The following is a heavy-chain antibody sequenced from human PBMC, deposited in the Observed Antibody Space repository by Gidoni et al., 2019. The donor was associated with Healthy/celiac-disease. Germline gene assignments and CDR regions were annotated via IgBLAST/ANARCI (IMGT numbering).Heavy chain of an antibody. CDR2: INHSGST. Sequence: QVQLQQWRAGLLKPSETLSLTCAVYGGSFSGYYCSWIRQPPGKGLEWIGEINHSGSTNYNPSLKSRVTISVDTSKNQFSLKLSSVTAADTAVYYCAREMRTTIVVVPAAFDPWGQGTLVTVSS. J-gene: IGHJ5*02. D-gene: IGHD2-2*01. CDR3: AREMRTTIVVVPAAFDP. V-gene: IGHV4-34*01. CDR1: GGSFSGYY.